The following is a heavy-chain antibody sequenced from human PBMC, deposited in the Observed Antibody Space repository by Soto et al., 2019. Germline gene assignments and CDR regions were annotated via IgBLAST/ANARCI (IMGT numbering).Heavy chain of an antibody. CDR1: VYTFTGYD. CDR3: ARVYYDFWSDY. D-gene: IGHD3-3*01. CDR2: MNPNSGNT. V-gene: IGHV1-8*01. J-gene: IGHJ4*02. Sequence: ASAELSCKASVYTFTGYDVDRVRQATGQGLEWMGWMNPNSGNTGYAQKFQGRVTMTRNTSISTAYMELSSLRSEDTAVYYCARVYYDFWSDYWGQGTLVTSPQ.